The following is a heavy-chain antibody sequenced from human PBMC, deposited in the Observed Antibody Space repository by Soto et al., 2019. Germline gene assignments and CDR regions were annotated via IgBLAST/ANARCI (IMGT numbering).Heavy chain of an antibody. V-gene: IGHV3-33*01. J-gene: IGHJ6*01. CDR3: ARVLGRYYGSGRYQGVEV. D-gene: IGHD3-10*01. Sequence: QVPLVESGGGVVQPGTSLRLSCAASGFTFRNYGMHWVRQAPGKGLEWVAVIWYDGSNEYYADSVKGRFTISRDNSKNQVYLQMNSVRAEDKAVYYCARVLGRYYGSGRYQGVEVWGQGTTVTVSS. CDR1: GFTFRNYG. CDR2: IWYDGSNE.